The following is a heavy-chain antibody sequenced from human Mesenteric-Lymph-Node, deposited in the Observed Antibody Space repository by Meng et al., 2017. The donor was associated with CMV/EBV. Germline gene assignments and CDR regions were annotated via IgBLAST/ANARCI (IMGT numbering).Heavy chain of an antibody. CDR3: AREGISLNYRGGYYYYGMDV. Sequence: SETLSLTCTVSGYSISSGYYWGWIRQPPGKGLEWIGSIYHSGSTYYNPSLKSRVTISVDTSKNQFSLKLSSVTAADTAVYYYAREGISLNYRGGYYYYGMDVWGQGTTVTVSS. CDR1: GYSISSGYY. D-gene: IGHD4-11*01. CDR2: IYHSGST. J-gene: IGHJ6*02. V-gene: IGHV4-38-2*02.